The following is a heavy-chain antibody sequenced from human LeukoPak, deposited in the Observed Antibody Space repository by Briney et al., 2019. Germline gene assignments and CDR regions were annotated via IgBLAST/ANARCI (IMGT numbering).Heavy chain of an antibody. J-gene: IGHJ4*02. CDR2: IYSGGTT. CDR3: ARRAGSYSHPYDY. D-gene: IGHD2-15*01. CDR1: GFTVSGNY. Sequence: PGGSLRLSCAVSGFTVSGNYMSWVRQAPGKGLEWVSLIYSGGTTYYADSVKGRFTISRDNSKNTLYLQMNSLRAEDTAVYYCARRAGSYSHPYDYGVQGIWVNIAS. V-gene: IGHV3-53*01.